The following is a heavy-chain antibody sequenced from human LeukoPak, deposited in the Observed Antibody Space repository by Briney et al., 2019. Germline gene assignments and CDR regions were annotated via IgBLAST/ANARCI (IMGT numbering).Heavy chain of an antibody. CDR3: ARGPSTADY. Sequence: PGGSLRLSCAASGFKLSSYMLNWVRQAPGKGLEWVSYISSSGSATYYTDSVKGRFTISRDNAKNSLYLQMSSLRAEDTAVYYCARGPSTADYWGQGTLVTVSS. J-gene: IGHJ4*02. D-gene: IGHD2-2*01. V-gene: IGHV3-48*03. CDR2: ISSSGSAT. CDR1: GFKLSSYM.